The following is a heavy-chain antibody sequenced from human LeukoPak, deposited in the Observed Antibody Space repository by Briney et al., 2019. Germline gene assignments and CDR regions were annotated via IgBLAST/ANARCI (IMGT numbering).Heavy chain of an antibody. Sequence: GSLRLSCAASGFTFSGYWMHWVRQAPGKGLVWVSRISGDGTDIDFADAVQGRFTISRDNAKNTLYLQMNNLRAEDTAVYYCARTGGNYYLEYWGQGTLVTVSS. D-gene: IGHD3-16*01. CDR3: ARTGGNYYLEY. CDR2: ISGDGTDI. CDR1: GFTFSGYW. V-gene: IGHV3-74*01. J-gene: IGHJ4*02.